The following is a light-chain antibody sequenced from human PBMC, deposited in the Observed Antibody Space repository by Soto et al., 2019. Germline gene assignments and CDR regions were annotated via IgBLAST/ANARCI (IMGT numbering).Light chain of an antibody. V-gene: IGLV1-40*01. CDR1: SSNIGAGYD. J-gene: IGLJ1*01. CDR3: QSYDSSLSAYV. Sequence: QSVLAQPPSVSGAPGQKVTISCTGSSSNIGAGYDLHWYQQLPGTAPKLLLYGNSNRPSGVPDRFSGSKSGTSASLAITGLQAEGEADYYCQSYDSSLSAYVFGTGTKV. CDR2: GNS.